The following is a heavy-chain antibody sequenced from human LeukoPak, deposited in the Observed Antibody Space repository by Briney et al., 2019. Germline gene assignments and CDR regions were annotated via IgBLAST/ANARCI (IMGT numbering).Heavy chain of an antibody. CDR1: GFTDSGNY. D-gene: IGHD3-10*01. CDR3: ARGGLGGEALEV. V-gene: IGHV3-66*02. Sequence: GGSLRLXCAASGFTDSGNYMRWVRQAPGKGLEWVSVIHSGGTAYYADSGKGRFAISRDNSKNTLFLQLNSLRPEDTALYYCARGGLGGEALEVWGQGTMVTVSS. J-gene: IGHJ3*01. CDR2: IHSGGTA.